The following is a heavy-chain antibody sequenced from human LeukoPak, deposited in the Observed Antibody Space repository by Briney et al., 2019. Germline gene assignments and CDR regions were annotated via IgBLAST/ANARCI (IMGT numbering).Heavy chain of an antibody. J-gene: IGHJ4*02. CDR2: IDDSGST. Sequence: NPSETLSLTCTVSGGSISSYYWSWIRQTPGKGLEWIGYIDDSGSTNYNPSLKSRVTISVDTSKNQFSLKLSSVTAADTAVYFCARVGGWEPKLHGVTFDYLGQGTLVTVSS. D-gene: IGHD1-26*01. V-gene: IGHV4-59*01. CDR3: ARVGGWEPKLHGVTFDY. CDR1: GGSISSYY.